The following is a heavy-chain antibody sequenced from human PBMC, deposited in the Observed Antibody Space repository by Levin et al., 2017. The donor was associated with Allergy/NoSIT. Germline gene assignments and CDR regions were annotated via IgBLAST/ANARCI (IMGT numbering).Heavy chain of an antibody. V-gene: IGHV3-9*01. CDR3: AKDSSSGWYHD. Sequence: PGGSLRLSCAASGFTFDDYAMHWVRQAPGKGLEWVSGISWNSGSIGYADSVKGRFTISRDNAKNSLYLQMNSLRAEDTALYYCAKDSSSGWYHDWGQGTLVTVSS. CDR2: ISWNSGSI. J-gene: IGHJ4*02. CDR1: GFTFDDYA. D-gene: IGHD6-19*01.